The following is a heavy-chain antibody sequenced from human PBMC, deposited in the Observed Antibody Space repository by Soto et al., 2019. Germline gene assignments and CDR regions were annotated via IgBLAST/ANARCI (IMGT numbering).Heavy chain of an antibody. Sequence: GGSLRLSCAASGFTFSSYGMHWVRPAPGKGLEWVAVISYDGSNKYYADSVKGRFTISRDNSKNTLYLQMNSLRAEDTAVYYCAKDGHYYDSSGYYGFDYWGQGTLVTVSS. J-gene: IGHJ4*02. CDR3: AKDGHYYDSSGYYGFDY. CDR1: GFTFSSYG. D-gene: IGHD3-22*01. CDR2: ISYDGSNK. V-gene: IGHV3-30*18.